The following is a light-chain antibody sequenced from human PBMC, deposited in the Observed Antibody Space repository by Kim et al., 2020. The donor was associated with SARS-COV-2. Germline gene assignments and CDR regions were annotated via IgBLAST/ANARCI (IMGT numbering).Light chain of an antibody. CDR3: RHLNSLLT. J-gene: IGKJ3*01. V-gene: IGKV1-5*01. CDR1: QSISYW. Sequence: DIQMTQSPSTLSASVGDRVTITCRASQSISYWLAWYQQKPGKAPKLLIYDASSLESGVPSRFSGSGSGTEFTLTISSLQPDDFATYYCRHLNSLLTFGPGTKVDIK. CDR2: DAS.